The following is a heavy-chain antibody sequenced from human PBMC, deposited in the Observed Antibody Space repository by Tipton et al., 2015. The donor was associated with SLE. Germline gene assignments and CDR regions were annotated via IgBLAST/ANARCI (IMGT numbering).Heavy chain of an antibody. D-gene: IGHD4-17*01. CDR1: GVSISTGGHY. CDR2: IFHNGST. CDR3: ARGGDYDDY. J-gene: IGHJ4*02. Sequence: TLSLTCTVSGVSISTGGHYWSWVRQHPGKGLEFIGYIFHNGSTLYNPSLKSRVSMSVASSRNQFSLKLTSVTAADTAVYYCARGGDYDDYWGQGTLVTVSS. V-gene: IGHV4-31*03.